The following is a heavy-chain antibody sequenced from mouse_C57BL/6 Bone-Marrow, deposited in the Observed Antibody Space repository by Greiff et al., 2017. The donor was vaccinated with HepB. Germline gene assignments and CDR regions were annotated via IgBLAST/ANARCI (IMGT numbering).Heavy chain of an antibody. J-gene: IGHJ4*01. CDR1: GFNIKDDY. CDR2: IDPENGDT. CDR3: TTTAQYYAMDY. V-gene: IGHV14-4*01. Sequence: VQLQQSGAELVRPGASVKLTCTASGFNIKDDYMHWVKQRPEQGLEWIGWIDPENGDTEYASNFQGKATITADTSSTTAYLQLSLLTSEDTAVYYCTTTAQYYAMDYWGQGTSVTVSS. D-gene: IGHD3-2*02.